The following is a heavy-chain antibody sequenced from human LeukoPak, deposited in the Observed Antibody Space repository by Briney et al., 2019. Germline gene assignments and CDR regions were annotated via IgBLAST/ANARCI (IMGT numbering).Heavy chain of an antibody. Sequence: TGGSLRLSCGASGLTVSSYGMSWVRQAPGKGLEWVSTIIGSAVNTYYADSVKGRFTISRDDSKNTVYLQMNSLRAEDTAVYSCAKDSLGGYTYGWGVFDIWGQGTMVTVSS. D-gene: IGHD5-18*01. CDR1: GLTVSSYG. J-gene: IGHJ3*02. CDR3: AKDSLGGYTYGWGVFDI. V-gene: IGHV3-23*01. CDR2: IIGSAVNT.